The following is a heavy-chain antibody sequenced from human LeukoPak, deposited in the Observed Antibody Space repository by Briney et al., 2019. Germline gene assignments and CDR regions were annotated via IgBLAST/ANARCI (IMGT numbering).Heavy chain of an antibody. CDR1: GPTFSSYD. CDR2: IGATGDT. V-gene: IGHV3-13*01. CDR3: VLGAYWNDDKNAFHI. D-gene: IGHD1-1*01. Sequence: GGSLRPSCAASGPTFSSYDMHWVRQAPGEGLEWVSSIGATGDTYYAGSVKGRFTISRENAKKSLYLQMSSLRVEDTAVYFCVLGAYWNDDKNAFHIWGPGTMVTVSS. J-gene: IGHJ3*02.